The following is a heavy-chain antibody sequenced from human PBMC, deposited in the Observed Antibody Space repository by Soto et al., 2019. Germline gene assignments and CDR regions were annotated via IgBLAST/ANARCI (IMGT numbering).Heavy chain of an antibody. CDR2: IKSKTDGGTA. CDR1: AFTFSNSR. J-gene: IGHJ4*01. V-gene: IGHV3-15*07. D-gene: IGHD2-8*01. Sequence: GGSLRLSCGGSAFTFSNSRIYSLLQAPGTGLECLGRIKSKTDGGTADFAPSVKGRVAISRHDSNNMVYLQMNSLQTVDIAVHYCTTVSYITVVIIRFDDSGHGTLVTVTS. CDR3: TTVSYITVVIIRFDD.